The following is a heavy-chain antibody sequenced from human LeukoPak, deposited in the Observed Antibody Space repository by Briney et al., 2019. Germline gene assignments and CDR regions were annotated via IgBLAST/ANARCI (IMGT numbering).Heavy chain of an antibody. D-gene: IGHD2-2*01. CDR3: AKDSTFGCTSTSCSLDY. CDR1: AFTFDDYG. Sequence: GGSLRLSCAASAFTFDDYGMSWVRQAPGKGLEWVSGINWNGGSTGYADSVKGRFTISRDNSKNSLYLQMNSLRTEDTALYYCAKDSTFGCTSTSCSLDYWGQGTLVTVSS. V-gene: IGHV3-20*04. CDR2: INWNGGST. J-gene: IGHJ4*02.